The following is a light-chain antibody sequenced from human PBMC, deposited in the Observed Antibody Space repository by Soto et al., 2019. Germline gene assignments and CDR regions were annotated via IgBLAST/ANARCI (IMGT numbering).Light chain of an antibody. Sequence: QSALTQPVSVSGSPGQSITISCTGTGSDVGAYDYVSWYQQHPGRPPKLIIFEVINRPSGVSSRFSGSRSGNTASLTISGLQAQDEADYYCSSYTTMSTKVFGTGTKLTVL. CDR2: EVI. J-gene: IGLJ1*01. CDR1: GSDVGAYDY. V-gene: IGLV2-14*01. CDR3: SSYTTMSTKV.